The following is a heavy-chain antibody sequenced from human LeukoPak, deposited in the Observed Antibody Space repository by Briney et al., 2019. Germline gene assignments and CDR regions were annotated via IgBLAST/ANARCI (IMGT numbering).Heavy chain of an antibody. V-gene: IGHV4-38-2*01. CDR2: IYHSGST. J-gene: IGHJ4*02. CDR3: ARQGFGVITTFDY. Sequence: PSETLSLTCAVSGYSISSGYYWGWIRQPPGKGLEWIGSIYHSGSTYYNPSLKSRVTISVDTSKNQFSLKLSSVTAADTAVYYCARQGFGVITTFDYWGQGTLVTVSS. CDR1: GYSISSGYY. D-gene: IGHD3-22*01.